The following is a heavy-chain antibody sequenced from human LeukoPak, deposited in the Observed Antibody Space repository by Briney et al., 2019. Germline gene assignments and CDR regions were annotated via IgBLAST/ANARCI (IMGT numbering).Heavy chain of an antibody. V-gene: IGHV3-7*03. D-gene: IGHD3-9*01. Sequence: GVSLRLSCAASGFTFSSYWMSWVRQAPGKGLEWVANIKQDGSEKYYVDSVKGRFTISRDNAKNSLYLQMNSLRAEDTAVYYCARRAVYYDILTGLKVPVPTWFDPWGQGTLVTVSS. J-gene: IGHJ5*02. CDR1: GFTFSSYW. CDR2: IKQDGSEK. CDR3: ARRAVYYDILTGLKVPVPTWFDP.